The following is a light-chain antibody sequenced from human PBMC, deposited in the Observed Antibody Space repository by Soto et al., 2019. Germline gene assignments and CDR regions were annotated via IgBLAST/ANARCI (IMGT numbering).Light chain of an antibody. J-gene: IGLJ2*01. Sequence: SYELTQPPSVSVAPGKTARITCGGNNIGSKSVHWYQQKPGQAPVLVIYYDSDRPSGIPEGFSGSTSRNTATLTISRVEAEDEADYYCQVWDSSSDHPFGGGTKLTVL. CDR3: QVWDSSSDHP. CDR2: YDS. CDR1: NIGSKS. V-gene: IGLV3-21*04.